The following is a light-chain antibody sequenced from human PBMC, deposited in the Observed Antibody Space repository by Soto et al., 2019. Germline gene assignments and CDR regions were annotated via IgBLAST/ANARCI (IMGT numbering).Light chain of an antibody. CDR2: DVK. Sequence: QSALTQPRSVSGSPGQSVTFSCTGTASDVGAYNYVSWYQQHPGKAPKVMIYDVKKRPSGVPDRFSGSKFANTASLTISGLQAEDEADYYCCSYADTYTWLFGGGTKLTVL. V-gene: IGLV2-11*01. CDR3: CSYADTYTWL. J-gene: IGLJ2*01. CDR1: ASDVGAYNY.